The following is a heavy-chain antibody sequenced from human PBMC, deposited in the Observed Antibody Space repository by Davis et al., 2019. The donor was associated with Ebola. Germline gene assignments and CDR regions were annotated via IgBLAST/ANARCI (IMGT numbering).Heavy chain of an antibody. CDR2: ISSSSNYK. D-gene: IGHD2-8*02. V-gene: IGHV3-21*01. Sequence: GESPKIPCPTPGFTFRNYAMNWVRQAPGKGPELVSTISSSSNYKYHPQSVKGRFTISRDNANNSLTLQMNSLGAEDTAVYYCARGRRLLADAFDIWGQGTMVTASS. J-gene: IGHJ3*02. CDR3: ARGRRLLADAFDI. CDR1: GFTFRNYA.